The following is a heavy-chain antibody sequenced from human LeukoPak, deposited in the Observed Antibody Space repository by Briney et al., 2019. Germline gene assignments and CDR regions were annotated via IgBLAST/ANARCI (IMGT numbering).Heavy chain of an antibody. V-gene: IGHV3-15*01. Sequence: SGGSLRLSCVASGFTFSNAWMSWVRQAPGKGLEWVGRIKSKTDGGTTDYAAPVKGRFTISRDDSKNTLYLQMNSLKTEDTAVYYCARYRAAAYFDYWGQGTLVTVSS. D-gene: IGHD6-13*01. CDR2: IKSKTDGGTT. CDR1: GFTFSNAW. CDR3: ARYRAAAYFDY. J-gene: IGHJ4*02.